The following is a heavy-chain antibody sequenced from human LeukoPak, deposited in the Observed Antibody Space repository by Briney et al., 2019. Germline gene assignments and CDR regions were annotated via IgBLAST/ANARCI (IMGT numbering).Heavy chain of an antibody. CDR2: ISGGGGSK. Sequence: GGSLRLSCAASGFTFSNYAMNWVRQAPGKGLEWVSGISGGGGSKHYADSVNGRFTISRDNSKNTLYLQMNSLRAEDTAVYYCAKDLVVVPTGPDYWGQGTLVTVSS. CDR1: GFTFSNYA. J-gene: IGHJ4*02. V-gene: IGHV3-23*01. D-gene: IGHD2-2*01. CDR3: AKDLVVVPTGPDY.